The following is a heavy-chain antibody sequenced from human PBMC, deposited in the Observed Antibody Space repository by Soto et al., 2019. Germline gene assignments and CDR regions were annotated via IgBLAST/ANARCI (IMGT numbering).Heavy chain of an antibody. D-gene: IGHD1-1*01. V-gene: IGHV1-18*01. J-gene: IGHJ4*02. CDR2: ISAYNGNT. CDR1: GYTFTSYG. CDR3: ARDRRWLERRPAYFDY. Sequence: QVQLVQSGAEVKKPGASVKVSCKASGYTFTSYGISWVRQAPGQGLEWMGWISAYNGNTNYAQKLQGRVTMTTDTXTXIAYMELRRLRSDDTAVYYCARDRRWLERRPAYFDYWGQGTLVTVSS.